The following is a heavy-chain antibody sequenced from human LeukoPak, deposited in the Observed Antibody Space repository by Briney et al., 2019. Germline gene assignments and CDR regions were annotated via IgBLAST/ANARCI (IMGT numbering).Heavy chain of an antibody. D-gene: IGHD3-22*01. V-gene: IGHV3-30*03. J-gene: IGHJ4*02. CDR2: ISSDGNKK. CDR1: GFTFSRYG. CDR3: ARVSGYYYDSSGLDY. Sequence: GGSLRLSCAASGFTFSRYGMHWVRQAPGKGPEWVTVISSDGNKKYYIDSVKGRFTISRDNSKNTLYLQMNSLRAEDTAVYYCARVSGYYYDSSGLDYWGQGTLVTVSS.